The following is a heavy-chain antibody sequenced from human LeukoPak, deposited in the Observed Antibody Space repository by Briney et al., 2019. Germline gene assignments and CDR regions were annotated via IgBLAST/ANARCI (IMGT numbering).Heavy chain of an antibody. CDR1: GGSISSSSYY. Sequence: SETLSLTCTVSGGSISSSSYYWGWIRQPPGKGLEWIGSIYHSGSTYYNPSLKSRVTISVDTSKNQFSLKLSSVTAADTAVYYCARDDVGATDYWGQGTLVTVSS. D-gene: IGHD1-26*01. V-gene: IGHV4-39*07. J-gene: IGHJ4*02. CDR3: ARDDVGATDY. CDR2: IYHSGST.